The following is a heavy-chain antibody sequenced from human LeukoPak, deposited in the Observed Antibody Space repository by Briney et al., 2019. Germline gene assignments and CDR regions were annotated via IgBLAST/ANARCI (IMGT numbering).Heavy chain of an antibody. V-gene: IGHV3-30-3*01. CDR3: ARDPSALTTVVTFFDY. D-gene: IGHD4-23*01. Sequence: GGSLRLSCAASGFTFSSYAMHWVRQAPGKGLEWVAVISYDGSNKYYAGSVKGRFTISRDNSKNTLYLQMNSLRAEDTAVYYCARDPSALTTVVTFFDYWGQGTLVTVSS. J-gene: IGHJ4*02. CDR2: ISYDGSNK. CDR1: GFTFSSYA.